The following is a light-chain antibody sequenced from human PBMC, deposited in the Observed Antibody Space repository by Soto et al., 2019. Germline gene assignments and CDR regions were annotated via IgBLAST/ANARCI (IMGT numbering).Light chain of an antibody. CDR2: AAS. CDR3: QKYNSALT. Sequence: DIQMTQSPSTLSASVGVRVTITCRASQGISNHLAWYQQKPGKVPKLLIYAASTLQSGVPTRFSGSGSGTDFTLTISSLQPEDVATYYCQKYNSALTFGQGTRLEI. V-gene: IGKV1-27*01. J-gene: IGKJ5*01. CDR1: QGISNH.